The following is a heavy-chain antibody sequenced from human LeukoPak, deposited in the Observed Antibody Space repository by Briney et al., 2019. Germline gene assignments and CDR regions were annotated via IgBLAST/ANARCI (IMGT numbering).Heavy chain of an antibody. CDR2: INWNGGST. D-gene: IGHD6-13*01. V-gene: IGHV3-20*04. J-gene: IGHJ4*02. CDR1: GFTFRSYA. CDR3: ARGTLKAAATDFDY. Sequence: GRSLRLSCVASGFTFRSYAMHWVRQAPGKGLEWVSGINWNGGSTGYADSVKGRFTISRDNAKNSLYLQMNSLRAEDTALYYCARGTLKAAATDFDYWGQGTLVTVSS.